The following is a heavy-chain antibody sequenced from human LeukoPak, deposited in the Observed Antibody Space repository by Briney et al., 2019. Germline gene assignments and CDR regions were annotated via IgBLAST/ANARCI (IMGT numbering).Heavy chain of an antibody. J-gene: IGHJ4*02. CDR1: GYSISSGYY. CDR3: ARVGYCSGGSCYDLRFDY. Sequence: SETLSLTCAVSGYSISSGYYWGWIRQPPGKGLEWIGSIYHSGSTYYNPSLKSRVTTSVDTSKNQFSLKLSSVTAADTAVYYCARVGYCSGGSCYDLRFDYWGQGTLVTVSS. CDR2: IYHSGST. D-gene: IGHD2-15*01. V-gene: IGHV4-38-2*01.